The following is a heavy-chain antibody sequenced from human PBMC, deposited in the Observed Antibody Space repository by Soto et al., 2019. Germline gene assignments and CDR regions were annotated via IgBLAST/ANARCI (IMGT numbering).Heavy chain of an antibody. D-gene: IGHD1-1*01. CDR1: GFTFSSYA. CDR2: ISGSGGST. CDR3: AKDQAGRVQLERRGAFDI. Sequence: QPGGSLRLSCAASGFTFSSYAMSWVRQAPGKGLEWVSAISGSGGSTYYADSVKGRFTISRDNSKNTLYLQMNSLRAEDTAVYYCAKDQAGRVQLERRGAFDIWGQGTMVTVSS. V-gene: IGHV3-23*01. J-gene: IGHJ3*02.